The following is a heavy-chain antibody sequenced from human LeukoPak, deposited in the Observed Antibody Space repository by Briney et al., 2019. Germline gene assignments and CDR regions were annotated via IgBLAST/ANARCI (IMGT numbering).Heavy chain of an antibody. V-gene: IGHV3-30*04. Sequence: PGGSLRLSCAASGFTFSSYAMHWVRQAPGKGLEWVAVTSFDGSNKYYADSVKGRLTISRDNSKNTLYLQMNSLRAEDTAMYYCAKERPYSGYYLDFWGQGTLVTVSS. J-gene: IGHJ4*02. D-gene: IGHD6-25*01. CDR1: GFTFSSYA. CDR2: TSFDGSNK. CDR3: AKERPYSGYYLDF.